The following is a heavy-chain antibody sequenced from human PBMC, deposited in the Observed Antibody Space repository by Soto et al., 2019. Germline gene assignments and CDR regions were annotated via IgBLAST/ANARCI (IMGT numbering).Heavy chain of an antibody. D-gene: IGHD6-6*01. CDR1: GYRFTNYG. V-gene: IGHV1-18*01. Sequence: GASVKVSCKASGYRFTNYGINWVRQAPGQGLEWLGWVSAYNGERRYAQRVQARVIMTTDTSTTTAYMELRSLRPDDTAVYYCSRGTSIPASGDYWGQGTLVTVSS. CDR2: VSAYNGER. CDR3: SRGTSIPASGDY. J-gene: IGHJ4*01.